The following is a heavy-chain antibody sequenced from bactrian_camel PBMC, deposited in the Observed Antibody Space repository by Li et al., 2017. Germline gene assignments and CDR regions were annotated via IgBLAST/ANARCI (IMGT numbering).Heavy chain of an antibody. CDR2: IEDDGTT. CDR3: AAAPRYWYRCFDPVTEFDY. V-gene: IGHV3S10*01. D-gene: IGHD3*01. Sequence: DVQLVESGGGLVQPGGSLRLPCAASGFSFSKYDMSWVRQRPGRKLEWVGAIEDDGTTYYRAAVKGRFTISRDNAKTILYLEMKDLKSEDSAMYYCAAAPRYWYRCFDPVTEFDYWGQGTQVTVS. CDR1: GFSFSKYD. J-gene: IGHJ4*01.